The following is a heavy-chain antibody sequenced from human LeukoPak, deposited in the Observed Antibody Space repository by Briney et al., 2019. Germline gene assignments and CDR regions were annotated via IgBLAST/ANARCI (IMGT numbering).Heavy chain of an antibody. Sequence: GGSLRLSCAASGFTFSNYAMSWVRRAPARGLEWVSAISGSGGSTYYADSVKGRFTISRDNSKNTLYLQMNSLRAEDTAVYYCAKDPVASSITIFGVVIGNWFDPWGQGTLVTVSS. V-gene: IGHV3-23*01. J-gene: IGHJ5*02. CDR1: GFTFSNYA. D-gene: IGHD3-3*01. CDR3: AKDPVASSITIFGVVIGNWFDP. CDR2: ISGSGGST.